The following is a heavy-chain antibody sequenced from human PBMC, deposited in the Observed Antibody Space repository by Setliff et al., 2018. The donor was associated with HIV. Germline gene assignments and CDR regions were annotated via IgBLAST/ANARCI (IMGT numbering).Heavy chain of an antibody. J-gene: IGHJ3*02. CDR2: INTNTGNP. V-gene: IGHV7-4-1*02. Sequence: GLEWMGWINTNTGNPTYAQGFTGRFVFSLDTSVSTAYLQISSLKAEDTAVYYCARDLNYVWGSDNAFDIWGQGTMVTVSS. CDR3: ARDLNYVWGSDNAFDI. D-gene: IGHD3-16*01.